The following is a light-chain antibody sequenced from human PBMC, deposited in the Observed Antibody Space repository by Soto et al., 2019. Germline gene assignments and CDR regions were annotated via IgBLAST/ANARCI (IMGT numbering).Light chain of an antibody. J-gene: IGKJ1*01. CDR3: QQYNNWPWT. CDR1: QTISSW. Sequence: DIQMTQSPSTLSGSVGDRVTITCRASQTISSWLAWYQQKPGKAPKLLIYDASRLESAVPSRFSGSGSQTEFTLTISSLQSEDFAVYYCQQYNNWPWTFGQGTKVDIK. V-gene: IGKV1-5*01. CDR2: DAS.